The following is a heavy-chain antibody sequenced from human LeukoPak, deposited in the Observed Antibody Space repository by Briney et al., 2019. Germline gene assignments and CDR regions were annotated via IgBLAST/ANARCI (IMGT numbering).Heavy chain of an antibody. J-gene: IGHJ4*02. D-gene: IGHD6-13*01. V-gene: IGHV4-34*01. Sequence: PSETLSLTCAVYGGSFSGYYWSWIRQPPGKGLEWIGEINHSGSTNYNPSLKSRVTISVDTSKNQFSLKLSSVTAADTAVYYCARRRRQQLAHRGRSFDYWGQGTLVTVSS. CDR3: ARRRRQQLAHRGRSFDY. CDR2: INHSGST. CDR1: GGSFSGYY.